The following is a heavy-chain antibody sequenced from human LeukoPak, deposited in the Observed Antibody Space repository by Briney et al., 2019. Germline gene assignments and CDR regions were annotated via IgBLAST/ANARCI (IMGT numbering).Heavy chain of an antibody. V-gene: IGHV1-2*02. J-gene: IGHJ4*02. Sequence: ASVKVSCKASGYTFTGYYMHWVRQAPGQGLEWMGWINPNSGGTNYAQKFQGRVTMTRDTSTSTVYMELSSLRSEDTAVYYCARDREAAAGDLDYWGQGTLVTVSS. CDR1: GYTFTGYY. D-gene: IGHD6-13*01. CDR2: INPNSGGT. CDR3: ARDREAAAGDLDY.